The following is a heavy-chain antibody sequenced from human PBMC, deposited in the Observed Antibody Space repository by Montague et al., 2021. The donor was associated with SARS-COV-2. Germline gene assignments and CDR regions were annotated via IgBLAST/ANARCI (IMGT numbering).Heavy chain of an antibody. V-gene: IGHV4-61*02. CDR2: IYTSGST. J-gene: IGHJ6*02. CDR1: DGSISSGSYY. D-gene: IGHD1-26*01. CDR3: ARDRVDRYSGSRTAYSMDV. Sequence: TLSLTCTVSDGSISSGSYYWSWLRQPAGKGLEWIGRIYTSGSTNYNPSLKSRVTISVDTSKNQFSLKLSSVTAADTAVYYCARDRVDRYSGSRTAYSMDVWGQGTTVTVSS.